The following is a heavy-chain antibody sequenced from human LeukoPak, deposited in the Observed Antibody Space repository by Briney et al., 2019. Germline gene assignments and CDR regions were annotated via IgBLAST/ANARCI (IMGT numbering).Heavy chain of an antibody. CDR3: AREHYGSGSYYNLYYFDY. CDR1: GYSISSGYY. CDR2: IYHSGST. D-gene: IGHD3-10*01. J-gene: IGHJ4*02. Sequence: SETLSLTCAVSGYSISSGYYWGWIRQPPGKGLEWIGSIYHSGSTYYNPSLKSRVTISVDASKNLFSLKLSSVTAADTAVYYCAREHYGSGSYYNLYYFDYWGQGTLVTVSS. V-gene: IGHV4-38-2*02.